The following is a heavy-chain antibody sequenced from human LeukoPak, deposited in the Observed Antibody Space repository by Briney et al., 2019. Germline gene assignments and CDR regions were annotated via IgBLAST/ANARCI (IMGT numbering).Heavy chain of an antibody. Sequence: SETLSLTCAVYGGSFSGYYWRWIPHPPGKGLEWIGEINHSGSTNYNPSLKSRVTISVDTSKNQFSLKLSSVTAADTAVYYCARGPWVAAAGPGVVDVWGKGTTVTVSS. V-gene: IGHV4-34*01. CDR1: GGSFSGYY. J-gene: IGHJ6*04. CDR2: INHSGST. CDR3: ARGPWVAAAGPGVVDV. D-gene: IGHD6-13*01.